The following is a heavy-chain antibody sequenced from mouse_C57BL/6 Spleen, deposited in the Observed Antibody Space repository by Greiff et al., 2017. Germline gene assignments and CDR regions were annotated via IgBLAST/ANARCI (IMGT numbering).Heavy chain of an antibody. J-gene: IGHJ4*01. CDR3: ARLGGYAMDY. CDR1: GYTFTSYT. CDR2: INPSSGYT. V-gene: IGHV1-4*01. D-gene: IGHD3-1*01. Sequence: VQLQQSGAELARPGASVKMSCKASGYTFTSYTMHWVKQRPGQGLEWIGYINPSSGYTKYNQKFKDKATLTAAKSSSTAYMQLSSLTSEDSAVYYCARLGGYAMDYWGQGTSVTVSS.